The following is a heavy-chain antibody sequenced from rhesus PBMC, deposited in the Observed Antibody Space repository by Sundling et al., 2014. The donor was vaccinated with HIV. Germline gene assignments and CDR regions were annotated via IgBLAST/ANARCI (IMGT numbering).Heavy chain of an antibody. CDR2: IYGRSLNT. CDR1: GASISDSYR. D-gene: IGHD3-3*01. V-gene: IGHV4S10*01. Sequence: QVQLQESGPGLVKPSETLSLTCTVSGASISDSYRWTWIRQPPGRGLEWIGYIYGRSLNTKYNASLKTRVTISEDTSKNQFSLKLDSVTAADTAVYYCARGNLDWLLEYIDYWGQGVLVTVSS. J-gene: IGHJ4*01. CDR3: ARGNLDWLLEYIDY.